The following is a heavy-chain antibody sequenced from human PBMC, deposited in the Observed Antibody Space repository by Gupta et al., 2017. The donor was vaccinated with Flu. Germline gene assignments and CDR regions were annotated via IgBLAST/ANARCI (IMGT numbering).Heavy chain of an antibody. CDR2: ISTTETYK. J-gene: IGHJ6*03. V-gene: IGHV3-21*04. CDR3: AKEAYGYYYMDV. Sequence: NWVRQAPGKGLEWVASISTTETYKDYADSVEGRFTISRDNAKNILYLQMNSLRDEDTAVYDGAKEAYGYYYMDVWGKGTTVTVS. D-gene: IGHD3-3*01.